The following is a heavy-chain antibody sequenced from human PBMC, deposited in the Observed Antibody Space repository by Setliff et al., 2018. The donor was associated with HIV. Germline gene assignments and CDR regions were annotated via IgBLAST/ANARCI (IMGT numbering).Heavy chain of an antibody. CDR3: ARDSGGYNYGFAVGSFDY. J-gene: IGHJ4*02. D-gene: IGHD5-18*01. CDR2: IYYTGST. CDR1: SDSISFYY. V-gene: IGHV4-59*01. Sequence: SETLSLTCTVSSDSISFYYWTWIRQPPGKGLEWIGNIYYTGSTNYNPSLKSRITISIDTSKSQFSLKLTSVAAADTAVYYCARDSGGYNYGFAVGSFDYWGQGALVTVSS.